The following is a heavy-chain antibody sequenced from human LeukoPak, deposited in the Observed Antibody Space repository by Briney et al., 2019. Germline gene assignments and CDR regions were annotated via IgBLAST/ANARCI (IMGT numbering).Heavy chain of an antibody. CDR3: ARRVAVARRDAFDI. V-gene: IGHV1-18*01. D-gene: IGHD6-19*01. J-gene: IGHJ3*02. Sequence: ASVKVSCKASGYTFTSYGISWVRQAPGQGIEWMGWISSYNGNTNYAQKLQGRVTMSTDTSTGTAYMELRSLRSDDTALYYCARRVAVARRDAFDIWGQGTMFTVFS. CDR1: GYTFTSYG. CDR2: ISSYNGNT.